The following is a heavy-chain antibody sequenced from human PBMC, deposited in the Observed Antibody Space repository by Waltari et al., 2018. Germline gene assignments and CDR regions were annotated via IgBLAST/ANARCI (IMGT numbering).Heavy chain of an antibody. Sequence: QVQLVQSGSELKKPGASVKVSCKASGYTFTNYAINWLRQAPGQGLELMGWINTKPGNPTYVQGLTGRFVFSLDTSVSTAYLQINSRKADDTAVYYCAREVVPAAIVKLPSAFDIWGQGTMVTVSS. CDR3: AREVVPAAIVKLPSAFDI. V-gene: IGHV7-4-1*02. D-gene: IGHD2-2*01. CDR1: GYTFTNYA. J-gene: IGHJ3*02. CDR2: INTKPGNP.